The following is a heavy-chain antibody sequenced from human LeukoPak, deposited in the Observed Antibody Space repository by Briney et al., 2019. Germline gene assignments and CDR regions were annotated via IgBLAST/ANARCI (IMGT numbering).Heavy chain of an antibody. Sequence: SETLSLTCTVSGYSISSGYYWGWIRQPPGKGLEWIGYIYYSGSTNYNPSLKSRVTISVDTSKNQFSLKLSSVTAADTAVYYCARGSGSYSPYYYYYYMDVWGKGTTVTISS. CDR1: GYSISSGYY. J-gene: IGHJ6*03. V-gene: IGHV4-61*01. CDR3: ARGSGSYSPYYYYYYMDV. D-gene: IGHD1-26*01. CDR2: IYYSGST.